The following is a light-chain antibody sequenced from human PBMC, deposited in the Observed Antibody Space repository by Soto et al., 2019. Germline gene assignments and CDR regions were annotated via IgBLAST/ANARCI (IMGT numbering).Light chain of an antibody. CDR3: SSYTSSITDV. Sequence: QSALTQPPSVSGSPGQSVTISCTGTSSDVGSYNRVSWYQQPPGTAPKLMIYDVSNRPSGVPDRFSGSKSGNTASLTISGLQAEDEADYYCSSYTSSITDVFGTGTKLTVL. CDR1: SSDVGSYNR. J-gene: IGLJ1*01. CDR2: DVS. V-gene: IGLV2-18*02.